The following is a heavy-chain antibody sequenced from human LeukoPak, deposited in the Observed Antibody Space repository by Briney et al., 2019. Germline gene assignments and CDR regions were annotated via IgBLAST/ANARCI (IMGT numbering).Heavy chain of an antibody. Sequence: GSLRLSCAASGFTFSSYSMNWVRQAPGKGLEWVSSISSSSSYIYYADSVKGRFTISRDNAKNSLYLQMNSLRAEDTAVYYCASDLGTMVQGVIINWGQGTLVTVSS. CDR3: ASDLGTMVQGVIIN. CDR1: GFTFSSYS. D-gene: IGHD3-10*01. J-gene: IGHJ4*02. CDR2: ISSSSSYI. V-gene: IGHV3-21*01.